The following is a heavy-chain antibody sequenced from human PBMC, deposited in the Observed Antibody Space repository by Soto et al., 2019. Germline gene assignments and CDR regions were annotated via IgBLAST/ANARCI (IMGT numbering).Heavy chain of an antibody. J-gene: IGHJ5*02. CDR1: GFTFSNYA. V-gene: IGHV3-23*01. CDR3: TKDQRFS. Sequence: EVQLLESGGGVVQPGGSLRLSCAASGFTFSNYAMSWVRQAPGKGLQWVSSISGSGVTTYYADSVKGRFAISRDNSRNTLYLQMSSLRVEDTAIYYCTKDQRFSWGQGALVSVPS. CDR2: ISGSGVTT.